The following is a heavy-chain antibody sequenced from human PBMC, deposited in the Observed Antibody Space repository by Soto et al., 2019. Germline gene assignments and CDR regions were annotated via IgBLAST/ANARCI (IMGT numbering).Heavy chain of an antibody. Sequence: SPTLSLTCAISGDSVSSNSAAWNWIRQSPSRGLEWLGRTYYRSKWYNDYAVSVKSRITINPDTSKNQFSLQLNSVTPEDTAVYYCARESGVVTAYPDWFDPWGQGTLVTVAS. CDR1: GDSVSSNSAA. J-gene: IGHJ5*02. CDR2: TYYRSKWYN. CDR3: ARESGVVTAYPDWFDP. D-gene: IGHD2-21*02. V-gene: IGHV6-1*01.